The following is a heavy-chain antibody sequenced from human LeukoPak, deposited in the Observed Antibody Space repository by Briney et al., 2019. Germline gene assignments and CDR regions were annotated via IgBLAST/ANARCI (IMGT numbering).Heavy chain of an antibody. Sequence: PGGSLRLSCAAPGFISDDDAIHWVRQAPGKGLEWVSLISGDGGSTFYADSVKGRFTISRDNSKNSLYLQNHPSKSEHSALYYCARESERSGWYDYWGQGTLVTVSS. D-gene: IGHD6-19*01. CDR2: ISGDGGST. J-gene: IGHJ4*02. CDR1: GFISDDDA. CDR3: ARESERSGWYDY. V-gene: IGHV3-43*02.